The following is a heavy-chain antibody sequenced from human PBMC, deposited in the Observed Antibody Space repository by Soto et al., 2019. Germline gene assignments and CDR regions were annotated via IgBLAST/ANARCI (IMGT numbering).Heavy chain of an antibody. CDR1: GYSLTTYW. CDR2: IYLSDSDT. CDR3: ATTFDYNGYFDP. Sequence: PGESLKISCKSSGYSLTTYWFAWVRQMPGKGLEWMGIIYLSDSDTIFSPSAQGHFTMSADKSIKTAYLQWSSLKASDTAIYYCATTFDYNGYFDPWGQGTQVTVSS. D-gene: IGHD4-4*01. V-gene: IGHV5-51*01. J-gene: IGHJ5*02.